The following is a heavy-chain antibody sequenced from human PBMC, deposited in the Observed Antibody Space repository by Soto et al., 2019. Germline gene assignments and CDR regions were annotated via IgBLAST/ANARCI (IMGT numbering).Heavy chain of an antibody. CDR1: GGSFTSNNW. CDR2: IYRTGIT. V-gene: IGHV4-4*02. CDR3: ASHHAGAMADY. J-gene: IGHJ4*02. Sequence: SETLSLTCAASGGSFTSNNWWTWVRPPPGQGLEWIGEIYRTGITNYNPSLKSRVTISLEKYENQFSLKVTSLTAADTAVYYCASHHAGAMADYWGKGTLVTVSS. D-gene: IGHD1-26*01.